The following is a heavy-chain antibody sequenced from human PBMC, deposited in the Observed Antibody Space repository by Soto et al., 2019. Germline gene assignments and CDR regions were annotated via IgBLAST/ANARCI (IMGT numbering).Heavy chain of an antibody. CDR3: ARPRTLTCGDYVRIWFDP. Sequence: ASVKVSCKASGGTFSSYAISWVRQAPGQRLEWMGGIIPIFGTANYAQKFQGRVTITADESTSTAYMELSSLRSEDTAVYYCARPRTLTCGDYVRIWFDPWGQGTLVTVSS. V-gene: IGHV1-69*13. CDR1: GGTFSSYA. D-gene: IGHD4-17*01. CDR2: IIPIFGTA. J-gene: IGHJ5*02.